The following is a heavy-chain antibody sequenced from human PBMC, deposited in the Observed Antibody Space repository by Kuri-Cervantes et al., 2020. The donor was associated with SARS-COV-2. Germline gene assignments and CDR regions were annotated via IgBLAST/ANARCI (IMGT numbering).Heavy chain of an antibody. CDR1: GFTFSSYT. CDR3: AKEKSAAAGTKYFQH. D-gene: IGHD6-13*01. Sequence: GESLKISCAASGFTFSSYTMNWVRQAPGKGLEWVSSIISSSTDIYYADSVKGRFTISRDNAKNSLYLEMNSLRAEDTAVYYCAKEKSAAAGTKYFQHWGQGTLVTVSS. V-gene: IGHV3-21*04. J-gene: IGHJ1*01. CDR2: IISSSTDI.